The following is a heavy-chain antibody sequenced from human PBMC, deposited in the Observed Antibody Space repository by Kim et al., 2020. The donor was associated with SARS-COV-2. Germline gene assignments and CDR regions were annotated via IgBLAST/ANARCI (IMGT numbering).Heavy chain of an antibody. Sequence: TNYAKKFQGRVTRTRETSISTAYMELSRLRSDDTAVYYCASHLGPDYYYYGMDVWGQGTTVTVSS. CDR2: T. CDR3: ASHLGPDYYYYGMDV. V-gene: IGHV1-2*02. J-gene: IGHJ6*02. D-gene: IGHD1-26*01.